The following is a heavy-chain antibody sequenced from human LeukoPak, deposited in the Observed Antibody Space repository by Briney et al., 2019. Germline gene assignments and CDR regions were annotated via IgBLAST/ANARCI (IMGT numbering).Heavy chain of an antibody. CDR1: GFTFDDYG. V-gene: IGHV3-20*04. CDR3: ARGPFGVVIPYYMDV. CDR2: INWNGGST. Sequence: GGSLRLSCAASGFTFDDYGMSWVRQAPGKGLEWVSGINWNGGSTGYADSVKGRFTISRDNAKNSLYLQMNSLRAEDTAVYYCARGPFGVVIPYYMDVWGKGTTVTVSS. D-gene: IGHD3-3*01. J-gene: IGHJ6*03.